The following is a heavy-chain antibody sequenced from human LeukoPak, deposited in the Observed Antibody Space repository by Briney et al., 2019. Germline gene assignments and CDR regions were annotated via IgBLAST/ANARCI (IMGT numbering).Heavy chain of an antibody. D-gene: IGHD3-22*01. J-gene: IGHJ3*02. CDR1: GFTFSSYS. Sequence: PGGSLRLSCAASGFTFSSYSMHWVRQAPGKGLEWVAVMWYDGNNKYYADSVKGRFTISRDTSKNTLYLQMNSLRAEDTAVYYCAKDFGYYDSSGTRYAFDIWGHGTMVAVSS. V-gene: IGHV3-33*06. CDR2: MWYDGNNK. CDR3: AKDFGYYDSSGTRYAFDI.